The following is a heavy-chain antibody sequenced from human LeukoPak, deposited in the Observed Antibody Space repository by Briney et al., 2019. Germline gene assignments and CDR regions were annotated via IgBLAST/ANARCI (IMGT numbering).Heavy chain of an antibody. V-gene: IGHV3-23*01. CDR3: APRPDVATTPRVDC. D-gene: IGHD1-1*01. J-gene: IGHJ4*02. Sequence: PGGSLRLSCATSGFTFSTYAMSWVRQAPGKGLEWVSAISGSGGSTYYADSVKGRFTISRDNSKNTLYLQMNSLRGEDTAVYYCAPRPDVATTPRVDCWAQGTLVTVS. CDR2: ISGSGGST. CDR1: GFTFSTYA.